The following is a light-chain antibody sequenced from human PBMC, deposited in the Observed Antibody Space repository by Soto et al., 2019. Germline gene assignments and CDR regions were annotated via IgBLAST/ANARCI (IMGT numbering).Light chain of an antibody. CDR3: LLHNAWPLT. CDR2: GGF. V-gene: IGKV3-15*01. J-gene: IGKJ3*01. Sequence: IVLTQSPGTLSVSPGERVLLSCRASQTLRNKFAWYQQNPGQAPRLLIYGGFTRATGIPARCSGSESGTKFTLTINRLQSADFAIYYCLLHNAWPLTFGPGTKLDLK. CDR1: QTLRNK.